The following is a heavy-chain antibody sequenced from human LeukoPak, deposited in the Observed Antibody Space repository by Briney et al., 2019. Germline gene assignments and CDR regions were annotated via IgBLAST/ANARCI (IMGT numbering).Heavy chain of an antibody. CDR3: ARHGTSGTNLNWFDP. V-gene: IGHV4-59*01. CDR1: GGSISSFY. Sequence: SETLSLTCTVSGGSISSFYWSWLRQPPGKGLEWIGYIYYSGSTNYNPSLKSRVTISVDTSKNQFSLKLSSETAADTAVYYCARHGTSGTNLNWFDPWGQGTLVTVSS. J-gene: IGHJ5*02. CDR2: IYYSGST. D-gene: IGHD1-1*01.